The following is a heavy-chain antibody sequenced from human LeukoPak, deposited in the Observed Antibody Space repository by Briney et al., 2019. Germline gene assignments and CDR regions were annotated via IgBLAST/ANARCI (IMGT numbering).Heavy chain of an antibody. CDR2: IYHSGST. Sequence: SETLSLTCTVSGYSISSGYYWGWIRQPPGKGLEWIGSIYHSGSTYYNPSLKSRVTISVDTSKNQFSLKLSSVTAADTAVYYCARDDSSIDYGDYVSWFDPWGQGTLVTVSS. CDR3: ARDDSSIDYGDYVSWFDP. J-gene: IGHJ5*02. D-gene: IGHD4-17*01. V-gene: IGHV4-38-2*02. CDR1: GYSISSGYY.